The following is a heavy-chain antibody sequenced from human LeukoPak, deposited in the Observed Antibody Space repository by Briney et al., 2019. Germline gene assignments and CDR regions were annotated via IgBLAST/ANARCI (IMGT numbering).Heavy chain of an antibody. Sequence: GASVKVSCKASGYTFTGYYMHWVRQAPGQGLEWMGWINPNSGGTNYAQKFQGRVTMTRDTSISTAYMELSRLRSDDTAVYYCARDLGGVIVVVPAAILDYWGQGTLVTVSS. CDR2: INPNSGGT. D-gene: IGHD2-2*02. CDR1: GYTFTGYY. J-gene: IGHJ4*02. V-gene: IGHV1-2*02. CDR3: ARDLGGVIVVVPAAILDY.